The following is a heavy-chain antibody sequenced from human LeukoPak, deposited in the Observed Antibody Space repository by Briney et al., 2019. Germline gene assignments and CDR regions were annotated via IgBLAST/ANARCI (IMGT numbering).Heavy chain of an antibody. J-gene: IGHJ4*02. CDR3: ANVDTEDY. Sequence: GGSLRLSCAASGFTFSSYAMSWVRQAPGKGLEWVAVISYDGSNKYYADSVKGRFTISRDNSKNTLYLQMNSLRAEDTAVYYCANVDTEDYWGQGTLVTVSS. CDR2: ISYDGSNK. CDR1: GFTFSSYA. D-gene: IGHD5-18*01. V-gene: IGHV3-30*18.